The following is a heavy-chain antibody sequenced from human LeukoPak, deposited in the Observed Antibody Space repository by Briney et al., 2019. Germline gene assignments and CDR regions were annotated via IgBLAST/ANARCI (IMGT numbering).Heavy chain of an antibody. V-gene: IGHV3-30*02. CDR3: AKGPQWPLRKYMDV. D-gene: IGHD6-19*01. Sequence: PGGSLRLSCAASGFTFSSYGMHWVRQAPGKGLEWVAFIRYDGSNKYYADSVKGRFTISRDNSKNTLYLQMNSLRAEDTAVYYCAKGPQWPLRKYMDVWGKGTTVTVSS. CDR1: GFTFSSYG. J-gene: IGHJ6*03. CDR2: IRYDGSNK.